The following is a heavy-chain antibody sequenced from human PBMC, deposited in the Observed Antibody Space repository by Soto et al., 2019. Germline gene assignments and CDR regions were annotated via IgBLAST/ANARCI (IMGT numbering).Heavy chain of an antibody. V-gene: IGHV4-39*01. D-gene: IGHD7-27*01. CDR3: ARQVLRAWGRSDP. CDR2: IYYSGIT. J-gene: IGHJ5*02. CDR1: GGSVSSSTYY. Sequence: SETLSLTCTVSGGSVSSSTYYWGWIRQPPGKGLEWIGTIYYSGITYYNPSLQSRVTISVDTSKNQFSLRLSFVTAADAALYFCARQVLRAWGRSDPWGQGTLVTVSS.